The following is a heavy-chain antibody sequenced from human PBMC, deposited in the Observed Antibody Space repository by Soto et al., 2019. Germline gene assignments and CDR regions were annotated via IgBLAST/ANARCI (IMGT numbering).Heavy chain of an antibody. D-gene: IGHD3-16*01. CDR2: IRYDGSIT. J-gene: IGHJ6*02. Sequence: EVQLVESGGGLVQPGGSLRLSCAASGFTFSSYWMHWVRQAPGKGLVWVSRIRYDGSITNYADSVKGRSTISRDDAKNSVDLKMNSLRAEDTAVYYCGRGLRGGYGMDVWGQGTTVTVSS. CDR3: GRGLRGGYGMDV. V-gene: IGHV3-74*01. CDR1: GFTFSSYW.